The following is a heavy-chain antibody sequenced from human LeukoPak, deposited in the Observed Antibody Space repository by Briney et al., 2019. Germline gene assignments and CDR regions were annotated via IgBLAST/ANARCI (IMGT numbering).Heavy chain of an antibody. CDR2: INHSGSA. D-gene: IGHD6-13*01. V-gene: IGHV4-34*01. CDR3: ARHLSRLQMVGGEDNFDY. CDR1: GGSFSGYN. J-gene: IGHJ4*02. Sequence: PSETLSLTCEVYGGSFSGYNCSWIRQSPGKGLEWIGEINHSGSANYNLSLKSRVTLSLDTSEKQFSLKLSSVTAADTAVYYCARHLSRLQMVGGEDNFDYWGQGTLVTVSS.